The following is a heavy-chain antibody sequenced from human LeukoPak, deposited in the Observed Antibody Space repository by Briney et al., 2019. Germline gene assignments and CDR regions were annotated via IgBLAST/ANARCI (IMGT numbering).Heavy chain of an antibody. V-gene: IGHV3-7*01. J-gene: IGHJ6*03. Sequence: PGGSLRLSCAGSGFSFSNYWMSWVRQAPGKGLEWVANVRPDGSETQYVDSMKGRFTVSRDNSENSLYLRMSSLRAEDTAVYYCARGPPYSSSWYADYYYYYYMNVWGKGTTVTVSS. CDR1: GFSFSNYW. D-gene: IGHD6-13*01. CDR2: VRPDGSET. CDR3: ARGPPYSSSWYADYYYYYYMNV.